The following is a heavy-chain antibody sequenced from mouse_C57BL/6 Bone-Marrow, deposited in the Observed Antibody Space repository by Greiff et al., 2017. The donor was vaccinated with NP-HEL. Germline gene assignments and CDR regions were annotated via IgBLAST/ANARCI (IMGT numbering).Heavy chain of an antibody. CDR1: GYTFTSYG. CDR3: ARWRWLLPSAMDY. V-gene: IGHV1-81*01. D-gene: IGHD2-3*01. J-gene: IGHJ4*01. Sequence: QVQLQQSGAELARPGASVKLSCKASGYTFTSYGISWVKQRTGQGLEWIGEIYPRSGNTYYNEKFKGKATLTADKSSSTAYMELRSLTSEDSAVYFCARWRWLLPSAMDYWGQGTSVTVSS. CDR2: IYPRSGNT.